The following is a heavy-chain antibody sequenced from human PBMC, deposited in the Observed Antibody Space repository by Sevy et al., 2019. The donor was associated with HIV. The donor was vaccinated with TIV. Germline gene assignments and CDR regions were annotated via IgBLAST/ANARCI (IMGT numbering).Heavy chain of an antibody. CDR2: IYYSGST. CDR1: GGSISSYY. CDR3: ARGYRVVPAAIGGAFDI. J-gene: IGHJ3*02. Sequence: SETLSLTCTASGGSISSYYWSWIRQPPGKGLEWIGYIYYSGSTNYNPSLKSRVTISVDTSKNQFSLKLSSVTAADTAVYYCARGYRVVPAAIGGAFDIWGQGTMVTISS. D-gene: IGHD2-2*01. V-gene: IGHV4-59*01.